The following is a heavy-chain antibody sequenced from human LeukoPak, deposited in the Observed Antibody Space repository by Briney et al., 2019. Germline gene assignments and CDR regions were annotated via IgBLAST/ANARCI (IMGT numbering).Heavy chain of an antibody. D-gene: IGHD3-3*01. CDR1: GGSFSGYY. CDR3: ARERSHDFWSGSLSNWFDP. V-gene: IGHV4-34*01. Sequence: SETLSLTCAVYGGSFSGYYWSWIRQPPGKGLEWIGEINHSGSTNYNPSLKSRVTISVDTSKNQFSLKLSSVTAADTAVYYCARERSHDFWSGSLSNWFDPWGQGTLVTVSS. CDR2: INHSGST. J-gene: IGHJ5*02.